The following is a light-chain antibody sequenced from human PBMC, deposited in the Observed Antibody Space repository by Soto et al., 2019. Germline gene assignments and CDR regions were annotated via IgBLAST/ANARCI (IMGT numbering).Light chain of an antibody. V-gene: IGKV2-28*01. Sequence: EIVMTQSPLSLPVTPGEPASISCRSSQSLLHSNGYTYLDWYLQKPGQSPQLLIYLGSNRSSGVPDRFSGSGSGTDFTLKISRVEAEDVGVYYCMQALQTPITFGQGTRLEIK. CDR1: QSLLHSNGYTY. CDR3: MQALQTPIT. CDR2: LGS. J-gene: IGKJ5*01.